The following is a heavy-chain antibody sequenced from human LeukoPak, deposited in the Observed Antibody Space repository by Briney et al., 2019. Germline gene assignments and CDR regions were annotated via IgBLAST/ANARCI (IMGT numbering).Heavy chain of an antibody. Sequence: PGGSLRLSCAASGFTFSSYGMSWVRQAPGKGLEWVSVISGSGGSTYYADSVKGRFTISRDNSKNTLYLQMNSLRAGDTAVYYCAKTRGWPYYFDYWGQGTLVTVSS. CDR3: AKTRGWPYYFDY. J-gene: IGHJ4*02. D-gene: IGHD6-19*01. V-gene: IGHV3-23*01. CDR2: ISGSGGST. CDR1: GFTFSSYG.